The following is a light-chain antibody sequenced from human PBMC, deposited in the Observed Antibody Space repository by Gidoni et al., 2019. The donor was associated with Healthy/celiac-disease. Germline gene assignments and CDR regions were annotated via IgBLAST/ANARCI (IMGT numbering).Light chain of an antibody. CDR3: NSRDSSGNHVV. CDR2: GKN. J-gene: IGLJ2*01. Sequence: SSEMTQDPAVSVALGQTVRITCPGDSLRSYYASWYQKKPGQAPVLVIYGKNNRPSGIPDRFSGSSSGNTASLTITGAQSEDEADYYCNSRDSSGNHVVFCGGTKLTVL. V-gene: IGLV3-19*01. CDR1: SLRSYY.